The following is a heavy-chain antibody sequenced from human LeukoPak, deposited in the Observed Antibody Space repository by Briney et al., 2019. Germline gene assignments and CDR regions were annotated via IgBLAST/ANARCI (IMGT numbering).Heavy chain of an antibody. Sequence: GESLKISCRASGYTFTKYWIGWVRQMPGKGLEWMGIIYPGDFDTRYSSSFQGQVRISADKSIGTAYLHWSSLKASDTAIYYCARKDYYDNSGTNDGGAFDIWGQGTMVTVSS. CDR2: IYPGDFDT. CDR1: GYTFTKYW. V-gene: IGHV5-51*01. D-gene: IGHD3-22*01. J-gene: IGHJ3*02. CDR3: ARKDYYDNSGTNDGGAFDI.